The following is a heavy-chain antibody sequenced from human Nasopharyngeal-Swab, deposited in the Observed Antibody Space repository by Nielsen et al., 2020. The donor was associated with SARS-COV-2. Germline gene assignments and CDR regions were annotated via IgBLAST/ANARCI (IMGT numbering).Heavy chain of an antibody. CDR3: AKNRPDYYDSSGYSWYFDL. CDR1: GFTSSSYG. V-gene: IGHV3-30*18. CDR2: ISYDGSNK. D-gene: IGHD3-22*01. J-gene: IGHJ2*01. Sequence: GGSLRLSCAASGFTSSSYGMHWVRQAPGKGLEWVAVISYDGSNKYYADSVKARFTISRDNSKNTLYLQMNSLRAEDTAVYYCAKNRPDYYDSSGYSWYFDLWGRGTLVTVSS.